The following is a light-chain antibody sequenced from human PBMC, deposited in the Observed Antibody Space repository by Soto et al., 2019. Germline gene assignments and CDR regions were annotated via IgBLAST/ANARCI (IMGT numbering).Light chain of an antibody. CDR1: SSDVGGYNY. CDR2: EVS. Sequence: QAVLTQPPSASGSPGQSVTISCTGTSSDVGGYNYVSWYQQHPGKAPKLMICEVSKRPSGVPDRFSGSKSGNTASLTVSGLQAEDEADYYCSSYAGSNNLRVFGTGTKVTVL. CDR3: SSYAGSNNLRV. J-gene: IGLJ1*01. V-gene: IGLV2-8*01.